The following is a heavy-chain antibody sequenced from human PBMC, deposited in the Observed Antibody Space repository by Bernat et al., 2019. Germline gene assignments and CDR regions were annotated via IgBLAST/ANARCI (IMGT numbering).Heavy chain of an antibody. CDR1: GFTFSSYG. Sequence: QVQLVESGGGVVQPGRSLRLSCAASGFTFSSYGMHWVRQAPGKGLEWVAVISYDGSNKYYADSVKGRFTISRDNSKNTLYRQMNSLRAEDTAVYYCARDSLLEHVFDYWGQGTLVTVSS. CDR2: ISYDGSNK. D-gene: IGHD1/OR15-1a*01. J-gene: IGHJ4*02. V-gene: IGHV3-30*03. CDR3: ARDSLLEHVFDY.